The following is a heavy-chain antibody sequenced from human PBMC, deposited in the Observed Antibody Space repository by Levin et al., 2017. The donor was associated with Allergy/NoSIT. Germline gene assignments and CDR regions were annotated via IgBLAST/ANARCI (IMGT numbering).Heavy chain of an antibody. Sequence: AGGSLRLSCAASGFTFSNYAMNWVRQAPGKGLEWVSGTSDSGGSTYYADSVKGRFTISRDNSKNTLYLQVNSLRAEDTALYYYAKDLSAVPAATYYYAMDVWGQGTTVT. CDR1: GFTFSNYA. V-gene: IGHV3-23*01. CDR3: AKDLSAVPAATYYYAMDV. J-gene: IGHJ6*02. CDR2: TSDSGGST. D-gene: IGHD2-2*01.